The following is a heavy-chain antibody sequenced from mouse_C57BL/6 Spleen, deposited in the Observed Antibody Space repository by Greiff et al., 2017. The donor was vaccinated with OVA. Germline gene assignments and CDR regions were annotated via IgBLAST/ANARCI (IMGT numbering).Heavy chain of an antibody. Sequence: QVQLQQPGAELVKPGASVKVSCKASGYTFTSYWMHWVKQRPGQGLEWIGRIHPSDSDTNYNQKFKGKATLTVDKSSSTAYMQLSSLTSEDSAVYYCAIHYGYWESAYWGQGTLVTVSA. CDR3: AIHYGYWESAY. J-gene: IGHJ3*01. V-gene: IGHV1-74*01. CDR1: GYTFTSYW. D-gene: IGHD2-2*01. CDR2: IHPSDSDT.